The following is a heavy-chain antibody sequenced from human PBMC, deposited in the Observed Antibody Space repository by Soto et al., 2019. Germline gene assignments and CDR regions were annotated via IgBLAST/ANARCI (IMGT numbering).Heavy chain of an antibody. CDR2: IIPIFGTA. V-gene: IGHV1-69*05. CDR3: AREVVDTAMVTGGSYY. D-gene: IGHD5-18*01. J-gene: IGHJ4*02. Sequence: QVQLVQSGAEVKKPGSSVKVSCKASGGTFSSYAISWVRQAPGQGLEWMGGIIPIFGTANYAQKFQGRVTITXAEXTXRAYMELSSLRSEDTAVYYCAREVVDTAMVTGGSYYWGQGTLVTVSS. CDR1: GGTFSSYA.